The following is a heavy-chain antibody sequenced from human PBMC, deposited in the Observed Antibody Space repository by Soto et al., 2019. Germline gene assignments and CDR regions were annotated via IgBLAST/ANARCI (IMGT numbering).Heavy chain of an antibody. Sequence: SETLSLTCAVYGGSFSGYYWSWIRQPPGKGLEWIGEINHSGSTNYNPSLKSRVTISVDTSKNQFSLKLSSVTAADTAVYYCARVVVVTAPGMGVWGQGTTVTVS. CDR3: ARVVVVTAPGMGV. J-gene: IGHJ6*02. CDR1: GGSFSGYY. V-gene: IGHV4-34*01. D-gene: IGHD2-21*02. CDR2: INHSGST.